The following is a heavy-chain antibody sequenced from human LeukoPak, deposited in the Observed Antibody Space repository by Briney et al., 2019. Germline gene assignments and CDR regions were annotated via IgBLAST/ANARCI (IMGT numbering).Heavy chain of an antibody. V-gene: IGHV3-33*01. CDR3: ARDRVVRGVVYYFDY. D-gene: IGHD3-10*01. J-gene: IGHJ4*02. CDR2: IWYDGSNK. CDR1: GFTFSSYG. Sequence: GGSLRLSCAASGFTFSSYGMHWVRQAPGKGLEWVAVIWYDGSNKYYADSVKGRFTISRDNPKNTLYLQMNSLRAEDTAVYYCARDRVVRGVVYYFDYWGQGPLVTVSS.